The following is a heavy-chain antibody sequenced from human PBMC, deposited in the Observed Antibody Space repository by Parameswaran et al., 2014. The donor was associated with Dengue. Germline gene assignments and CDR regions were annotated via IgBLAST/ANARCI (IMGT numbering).Heavy chain of an antibody. CDR2: IYYSGST. Sequence: WIRQPPGKGLEWIGSIYYSGSTYYNPSLKSRVTISVDTSKNQFSLKLSFVTAADTAVYYCARHRMVPIWRSFSVGALDYWGQGTLVTVSS. D-gene: IGHD3-16*01. J-gene: IGHJ4*02. V-gene: IGHV4-39*01. CDR3: ARHRMVPIWRSFSVGALDY.